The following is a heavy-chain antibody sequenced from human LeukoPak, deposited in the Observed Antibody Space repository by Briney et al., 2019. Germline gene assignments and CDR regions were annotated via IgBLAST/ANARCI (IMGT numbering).Heavy chain of an antibody. CDR1: GGSISSGGYY. J-gene: IGHJ4*02. CDR3: ASPPTYGDGLGY. V-gene: IGHV4-31*03. Sequence: SETLSLTCTVSGGSISSGGYYWTWIRQHPGKGLEWIGYIYYSGSTYYNPSLKTRVTMAIDTSKNQFSLKLSSVTAADTAVYYCASPPTYGDGLGYWGQGTLVTVSS. D-gene: IGHD4-17*01. CDR2: IYYSGST.